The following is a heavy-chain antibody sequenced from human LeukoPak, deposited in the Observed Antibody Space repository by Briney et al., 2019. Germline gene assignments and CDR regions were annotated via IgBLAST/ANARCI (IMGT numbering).Heavy chain of an antibody. D-gene: IGHD3-16*01. CDR3: ARADRLDGGPYLIGP. CDR1: GYSFSDYY. V-gene: IGHV1-2*02. Sequence: ASVKVSCKTSGYSFSDYYMHWVRQAPGQGLEWMGWINSDSGGTSSAQKFQGRVTMTRDTSITTVYMEVSWLTSDDTALYYCARADRLDGGPYLIGPWGQGTLVTVSS. J-gene: IGHJ5*02. CDR2: INSDSGGT.